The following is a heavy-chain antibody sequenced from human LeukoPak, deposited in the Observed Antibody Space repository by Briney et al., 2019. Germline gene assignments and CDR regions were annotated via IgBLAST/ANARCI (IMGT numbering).Heavy chain of an antibody. CDR3: AKNGGPHGMDV. V-gene: IGHV3-7*02. CDR2: IKHDGSET. Sequence: GGSLRLSCAASGFTFSSYAMNWVRQAPGKGLEWVANIKHDGSETNYVDSVKGRFTISRDNAKNSLHLQMNSLRVEDTAVYYCAKNGGPHGMDVWGQGTTVTVSS. J-gene: IGHJ6*02. D-gene: IGHD3-16*01. CDR1: GFTFSSYA.